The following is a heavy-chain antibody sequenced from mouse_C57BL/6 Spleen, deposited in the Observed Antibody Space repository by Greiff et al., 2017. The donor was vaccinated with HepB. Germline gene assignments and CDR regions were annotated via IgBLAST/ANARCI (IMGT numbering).Heavy chain of an antibody. CDR3: TRSDVTGSMDY. D-gene: IGHD2-12*01. CDR2: IDPETGGT. J-gene: IGHJ4*01. Sequence: VQLQQSGAELVRPGASVTLSCKASGYTFTDYEMHWVKQTPVHGLEWIGAIDPETGGTAYNQKFKGKAILTADKSSSTAYMELRSLTSADSAVYYCTRSDVTGSMDYWGQGTSVTVSS. CDR1: GYTFTDYE. V-gene: IGHV1-15*01.